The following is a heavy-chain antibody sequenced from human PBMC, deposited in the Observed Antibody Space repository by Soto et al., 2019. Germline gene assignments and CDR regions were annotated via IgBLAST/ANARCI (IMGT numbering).Heavy chain of an antibody. V-gene: IGHV4-34*01. J-gene: IGHJ4*02. CDR2: TNHSGTV. D-gene: IGHD3-10*01. CDR1: GGAFNGYY. CDR3: ARAGAALVRGSIGGFDY. Sequence: QVHLQQWGAGLLKPSETLSLTCAVNGGAFNGYYWTWIRQSQGKGLRWIGETNHSGTVAYTPSLKSRVTFSIATSKKQFSLTLTSVTAADTAVYYCARAGAALVRGSIGGFDYWGQGTLVTVPS.